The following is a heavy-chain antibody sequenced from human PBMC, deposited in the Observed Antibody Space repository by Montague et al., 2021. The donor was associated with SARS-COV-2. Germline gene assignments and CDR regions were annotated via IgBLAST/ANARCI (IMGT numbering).Heavy chain of an antibody. CDR3: ARFPTSYYYVSKAAPATPDALDI. CDR1: GGSISSSSYY. D-gene: IGHD3-22*01. Sequence: SETLSLTCTVSGGSISSSSYYWGWICQPPGQGLEWVGSISYSGSTYYNPYLKSRVTISVDTSKNQFYLKLSSVTAADTAVYYCARFPTSYYYVSKAAPATPDALDIWGQGTMVTVSS. J-gene: IGHJ3*02. V-gene: IGHV4-39*01. CDR2: ISYSGST.